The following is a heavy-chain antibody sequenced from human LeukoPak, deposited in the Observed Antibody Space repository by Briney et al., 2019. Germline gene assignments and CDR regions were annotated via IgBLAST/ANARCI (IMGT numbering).Heavy chain of an antibody. CDR3: ARDGGGLDY. D-gene: IGHD3-16*01. CDR1: GFSFGIYW. CDR2: IQQDGSET. V-gene: IGHV3-7*01. Sequence: GGSLRLSCAASGFSFGIYWMSWVRQALGKGLEWVAYIQQDGSETYYADSVKGRFTISRDNAKNSLHLQLNSLRVEDTAVYYCARDGGGLDYWGQGTQVTVSS. J-gene: IGHJ4*02.